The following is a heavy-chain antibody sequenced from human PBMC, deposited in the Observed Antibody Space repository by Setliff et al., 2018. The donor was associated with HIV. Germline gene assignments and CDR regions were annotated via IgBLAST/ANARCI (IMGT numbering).Heavy chain of an antibody. CDR1: GDSIDTHSW. J-gene: IGHJ3*02. D-gene: IGHD1-26*01. CDR3: ARGRQIRVEGAGGFDI. V-gene: IGHV4-4*02. Sequence: SETLSLTCVVSGDSIDTHSWWTWVRQPPTKGLEWIGEIYYSGSTDYKPSLKSRVTISVDKSKKQLSLRLTSVTAADTAVYYCARGRQIRVEGAGGFDIWGQGTVVTVSS. CDR2: IYYSGST.